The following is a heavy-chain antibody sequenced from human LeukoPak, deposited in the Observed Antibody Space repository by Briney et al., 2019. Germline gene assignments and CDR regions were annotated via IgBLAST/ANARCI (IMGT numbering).Heavy chain of an antibody. CDR3: ARESRGEYSSSRDAFDI. Sequence: ASVKVSCKASGYTFTGYYMHWVRQAPGQGLEWMGWINPNSGGTNYAQKFQGWVTMTRDTSISTAYMELSRLRSDDTAVYYCARESRGEYSSSRDAFDIWGQGTMVTVSS. J-gene: IGHJ3*02. CDR2: INPNSGGT. CDR1: GYTFTGYY. V-gene: IGHV1-2*04. D-gene: IGHD6-13*01.